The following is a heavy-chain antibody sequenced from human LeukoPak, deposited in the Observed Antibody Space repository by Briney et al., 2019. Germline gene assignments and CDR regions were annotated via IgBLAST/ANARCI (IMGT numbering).Heavy chain of an antibody. D-gene: IGHD2-15*01. CDR2: INHSGST. V-gene: IGHV4-34*01. Sequence: PSETLSLTCAVYGGSFSGYYWSWIRQPPGKGLEWIGEINHSGSTNYNPSLKSRVTISVDTSKNQFSLKLSSVTAADTAVYYCARARKTYCSGGSCYPLYYYYYGMDVWGQGTTVTVSS. CDR3: ARARKTYCSGGSCYPLYYYYYGMDV. CDR1: GGSFSGYY. J-gene: IGHJ6*02.